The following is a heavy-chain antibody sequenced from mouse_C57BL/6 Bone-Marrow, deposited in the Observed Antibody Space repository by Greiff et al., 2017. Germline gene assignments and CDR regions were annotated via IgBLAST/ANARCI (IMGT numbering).Heavy chain of an antibody. D-gene: IGHD1-1*01. Sequence: VQLKQSVAELVRPGASVKLSCTASGFNIKNTYMHWVKQRPEQGLEWIGRIDPANGNTKYAPKFQGKATITADTSSNTAYLQLSSLTSEDTAIYYCARSYYGSSPWFAYWGQGTLVTVPA. CDR3: ARSYYGSSPWFAY. J-gene: IGHJ3*01. CDR1: GFNIKNTY. CDR2: IDPANGNT. V-gene: IGHV14-3*01.